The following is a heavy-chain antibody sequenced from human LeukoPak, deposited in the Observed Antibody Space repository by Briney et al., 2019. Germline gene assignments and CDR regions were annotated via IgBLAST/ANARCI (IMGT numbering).Heavy chain of an antibody. CDR3: ARRASGWYFDH. D-gene: IGHD6-19*01. Sequence: GESLKISCKGSGYSFSSYWIAWVRQVPGKGLEWMGVIYPGDSDPRYSPSFQGQVTFSADKSINIVYLQWSSLKASDAAMYYCARRASGWYFDHWGQGTLVTVSS. V-gene: IGHV5-51*01. CDR2: IYPGDSDP. J-gene: IGHJ4*02. CDR1: GYSFSSYW.